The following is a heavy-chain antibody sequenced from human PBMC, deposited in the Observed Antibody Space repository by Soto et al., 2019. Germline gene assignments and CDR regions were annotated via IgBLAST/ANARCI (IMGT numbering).Heavy chain of an antibody. CDR2: ISYDGSNK. CDR3: ANGRDSSGWYYFDY. D-gene: IGHD6-19*01. J-gene: IGHJ4*02. Sequence: GGSLRLSCAASGFTFSSYGMHWVRQAPGKGLEWVAVISYDGSNKYYADSVKGRFTISRDNSKNTLYLQMNSLRAEDTAVYYCANGRDSSGWYYFDYWGQRTLVTVSS. CDR1: GFTFSSYG. V-gene: IGHV3-30*18.